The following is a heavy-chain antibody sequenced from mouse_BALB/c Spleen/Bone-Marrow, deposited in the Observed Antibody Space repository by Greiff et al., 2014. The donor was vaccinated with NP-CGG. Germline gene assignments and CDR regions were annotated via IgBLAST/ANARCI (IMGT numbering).Heavy chain of an antibody. CDR1: GFNIKDTY. Sequence: DVQLQESGAELVKPGASVKLSCTASGFNIKDTYMHWVEQRPEQGLEWIGRIDPANGNTKYDPKFQGKATITADTSSNTAYLQLSSLTSEDTAVYYCANYRYGWYFDVWGAGTTVTVSS. J-gene: IGHJ1*01. CDR3: ANYRYGWYFDV. V-gene: IGHV14-3*02. D-gene: IGHD2-14*01. CDR2: IDPANGNT.